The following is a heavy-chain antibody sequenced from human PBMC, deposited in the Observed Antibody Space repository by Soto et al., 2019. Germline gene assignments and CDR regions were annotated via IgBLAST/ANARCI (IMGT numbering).Heavy chain of an antibody. CDR3: ATDRPYDAFDI. V-gene: IGHV1-18*04. CDR1: GYTFTSYE. J-gene: IGHJ3*02. CDR2: ISAYKGNT. Sequence: VASVKVSSKASGYTFTSYEITWVRQAPGQGLEWMGWISAYKGNTNYAQKLQGRVTITTDTSTSAAYMELRSLRSDDTAVYYCATDRPYDAFDIWGQGTMVTVSS.